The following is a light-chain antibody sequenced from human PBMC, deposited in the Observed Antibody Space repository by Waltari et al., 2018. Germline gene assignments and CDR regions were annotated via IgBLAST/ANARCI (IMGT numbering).Light chain of an antibody. CDR1: QDIRNH. V-gene: IGKV1-33*01. CDR2: DAS. J-gene: IGKJ4*01. CDR3: QQYDKFPLT. Sequence: DIDMTQFPSSLSASVGGRVTITCRATQDIRNHLNWYQHKPGRAPKLLVYDASQLESGVTSRFSGSRSGTYFTFTITSLQPEDTATYYCQQYDKFPLTFGGGTKVDI.